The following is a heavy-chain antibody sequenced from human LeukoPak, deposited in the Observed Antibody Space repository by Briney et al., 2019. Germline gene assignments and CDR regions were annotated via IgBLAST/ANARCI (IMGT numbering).Heavy chain of an antibody. CDR1: GFTRSGQD. D-gene: IGHD1-1*01. CDR2: ITDSGDST. Sequence: GGSLRLSCASPGFTRSGQDLCGLPQAPGKGLEWVSSITDSGDSTVYADSVKGRFTISRDNSKNTIYLQMTSLRAEDMALYYCARLDHRHPSTWGQGTLVTVSS. J-gene: IGHJ5*02. V-gene: IGHV3-23*01. CDR3: ARLDHRHPST.